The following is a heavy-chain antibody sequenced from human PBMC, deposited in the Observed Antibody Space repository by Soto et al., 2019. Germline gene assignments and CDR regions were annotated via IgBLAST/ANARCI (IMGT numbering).Heavy chain of an antibody. CDR2: IIPIFGTA. CDR1: GGTFSSYA. Sequence: QVQLVQSGAEVKKPGSSVKVSCKASGGTFSSYAISWVRQAPGQGLEWMGGIIPIFGTANYAQKFQGRVTIPADESTSTAYMELCSLRSEDKAVYYCARVIAVAGRAEGYYYGMDVWGQGTTVTVSS. V-gene: IGHV1-69*01. J-gene: IGHJ6*02. CDR3: ARVIAVAGRAEGYYYGMDV. D-gene: IGHD6-19*01.